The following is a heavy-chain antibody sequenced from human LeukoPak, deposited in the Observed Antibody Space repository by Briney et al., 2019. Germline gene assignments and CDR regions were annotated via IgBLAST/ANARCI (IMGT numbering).Heavy chain of an antibody. V-gene: IGHV3-48*03. D-gene: IGHD6-19*01. CDR3: VYSSGWLFDY. J-gene: IGHJ4*02. Sequence: TGGSLRLSCAASGFTFSSYEMNWVRQAPGKGLEWVSYISSSGSTIYYADSVKGRFTISRDNAKNSLYLQMNSLRAEDTAVYYCVYSSGWLFDYWGQGTLVTVSS. CDR2: ISSSGSTI. CDR1: GFTFSSYE.